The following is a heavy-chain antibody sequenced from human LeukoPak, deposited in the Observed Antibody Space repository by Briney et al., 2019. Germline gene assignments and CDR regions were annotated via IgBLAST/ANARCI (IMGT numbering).Heavy chain of an antibody. V-gene: IGHV1-2*02. CDR2: INPNSGGT. Sequence: ASVKVSCKASGYTFTGYYMHWVRQAPGQGLEWMGWINPNSGGTNYAQKFQGRVTMTRDTSISTAYMELSRLRSDDTAAYYCARSWLYYYYYYMDVWGRGTLVTVSS. CDR3: ARSWLYYYYYYMDV. D-gene: IGHD6-13*01. J-gene: IGHJ6*03. CDR1: GYTFTGYY.